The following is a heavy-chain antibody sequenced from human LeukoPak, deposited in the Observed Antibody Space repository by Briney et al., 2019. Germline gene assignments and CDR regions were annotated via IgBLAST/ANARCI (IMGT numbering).Heavy chain of an antibody. D-gene: IGHD1-26*01. Sequence: SETLFLTCTVSGYSISSGYYWGWIRQPPGKGLEWIGNIYPTGSTYYNPSLKSRVSISVDTSKNQFTLKLSSVTAADTAVYYCARRTYSENYWKHFDSWGQGTLVTVSS. CDR3: ARRTYSENYWKHFDS. CDR1: GYSISSGYY. J-gene: IGHJ4*02. CDR2: IYPTGST. V-gene: IGHV4-38-2*02.